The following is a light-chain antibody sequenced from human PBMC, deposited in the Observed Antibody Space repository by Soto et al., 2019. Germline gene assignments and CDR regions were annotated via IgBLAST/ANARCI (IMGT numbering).Light chain of an antibody. CDR1: QNISSY. Sequence: EIVLTQSPVTLSLSPGERATLSCRASQNISSYLAWYQQKPGQAPRLLIYDTSNRATGIPARFSGSGSGTDFTLTISSLEPEDFAVYYCQQRSNWPPGFGQGTKVEIK. J-gene: IGKJ1*01. V-gene: IGKV3-11*01. CDR3: QQRSNWPPG. CDR2: DTS.